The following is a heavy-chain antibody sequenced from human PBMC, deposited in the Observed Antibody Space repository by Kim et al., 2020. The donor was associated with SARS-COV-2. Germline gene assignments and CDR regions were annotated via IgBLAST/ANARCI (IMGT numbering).Heavy chain of an antibody. V-gene: IGHV4-59*01. D-gene: IGHD4-4*01. J-gene: IGHJ4*02. CDR1: TGSIATYY. Sequence: SETLSLTCSVSTGSIATYYWTWIRQAPAKGLEWIGAISYRGNTNYNPSLRSRVTISLDASKKQFSLRLNSVTAADTALYYCAREVGTTVVSPYFDLWGQG. CDR2: ISYRGNT. CDR3: AREVGTTVVSPYFDL.